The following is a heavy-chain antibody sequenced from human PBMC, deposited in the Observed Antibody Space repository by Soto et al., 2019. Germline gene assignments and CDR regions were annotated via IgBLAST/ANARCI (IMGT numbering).Heavy chain of an antibody. CDR1: GGSVRAPDW. J-gene: IGHJ5*01. CDR2: VHISGHS. Sequence: ASETLSLTCTLSGGSVRAPDWWNWVRQSPDKGLKWIAEVHISGHSNYNPSLRSRVSVSIDSSKNQFYLNLNSVTAADTAIYYCARVRQGCSANNCYFDPWGQGTQVTVSS. D-gene: IGHD1-1*01. V-gene: IGHV4-4*02. CDR3: ARVRQGCSANNCYFDP.